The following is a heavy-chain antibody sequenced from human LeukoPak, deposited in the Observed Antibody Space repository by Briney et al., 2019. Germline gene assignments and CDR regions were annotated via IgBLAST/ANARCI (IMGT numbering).Heavy chain of an antibody. CDR2: IKSGGST. CDR3: ARGDDFWSGFH. D-gene: IGHD3-3*01. CDR1: GFTVSSKY. J-gene: IGHJ4*02. Sequence: GGSLRLSCAASGFTVSSKYMNLVRQAPGKGLEWVSVIKSGGSTFYADSVKGRFTISRDNSKNTLYLQMNNLRAEDTAVYYCARGDDFWSGFHWGQGTLVTVSS. V-gene: IGHV3-53*01.